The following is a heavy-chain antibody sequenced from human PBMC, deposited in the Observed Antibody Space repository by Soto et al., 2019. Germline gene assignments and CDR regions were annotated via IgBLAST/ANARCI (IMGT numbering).Heavy chain of an antibody. J-gene: IGHJ4*02. Sequence: GVSLRLSCAASGFTFSSYGMHWVRQAPGKGLEWVAVIWYDGSNKYYADSVKGRFTISRDNSKNTLYLQMNSLRAEDTAVYYCARGIAVDQDRSRDYGYFDYWGQGTLVTVSS. V-gene: IGHV3-33*01. CDR2: IWYDGSNK. CDR1: GFTFSSYG. D-gene: IGHD6-19*01. CDR3: ARGIAVDQDRSRDYGYFDY.